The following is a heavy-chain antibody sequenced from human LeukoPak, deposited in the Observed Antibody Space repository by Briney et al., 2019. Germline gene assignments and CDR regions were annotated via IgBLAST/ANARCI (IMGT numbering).Heavy chain of an antibody. CDR1: GFTFGSYS. Sequence: GGSLRLSCAASGFTFGSYSMNWVRQAPGKGLEWVSSISSSSSYIYYADSVKGRFTISRDNAKNSLYLQMNSLRAEDTAVYYCARGIRHIAAAGSEGNWFDPWGQGTLVTVSS. J-gene: IGHJ5*02. D-gene: IGHD6-13*01. V-gene: IGHV3-21*01. CDR3: ARGIRHIAAAGSEGNWFDP. CDR2: ISSSSSYI.